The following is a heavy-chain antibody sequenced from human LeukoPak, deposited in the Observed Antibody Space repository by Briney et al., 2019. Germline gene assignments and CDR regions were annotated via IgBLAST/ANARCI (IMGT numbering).Heavy chain of an antibody. CDR1: GASISSYN. Sequence: SETLSLTCTVSGASISSYNWNWIRQPAGKDLEWIGRTYTGGATKFNPSLESRVTMSVDTSNNQFSLKLNSVTAADTAVYYCARSAGWYWYFDLPGRGTLVTVSS. CDR3: ARSAGWYWYFDL. D-gene: IGHD6-19*01. V-gene: IGHV4-4*07. J-gene: IGHJ2*01. CDR2: TYTGGAT.